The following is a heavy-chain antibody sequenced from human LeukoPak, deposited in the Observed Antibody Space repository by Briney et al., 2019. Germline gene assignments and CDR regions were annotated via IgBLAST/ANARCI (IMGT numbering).Heavy chain of an antibody. CDR2: FDPEDGET. J-gene: IGHJ6*02. D-gene: IGHD3-10*01. CDR3: ATDRGDAARPYYGMDV. Sequence: GASVKVSCKVSGYTLTELSMHWVRQAPGKGLEWMGGFDPEDGETIYAQKFQGRVTMTEDTSTDTAYMELSSLRSEDTAVYYCATDRGDAARPYYGMDVWGQGTTVTVSS. CDR1: GYTLTELS. V-gene: IGHV1-24*01.